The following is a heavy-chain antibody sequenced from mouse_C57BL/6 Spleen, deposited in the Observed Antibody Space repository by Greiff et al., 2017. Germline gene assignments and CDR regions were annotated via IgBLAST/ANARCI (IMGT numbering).Heavy chain of an antibody. CDR2: IHPNSGST. Sequence: QVQLQQPGAELVKPGASVKLSCKASGYTFTSYWMHWVKQRPGQGLEWIGMIHPNSGSTNYNEKFKSKATLTVDKSSSTAYMQLSSLTSEDSAVYYCATCGEGYPDYYAMDYWGQGTSVTVS. D-gene: IGHD2-3*01. CDR3: ATCGEGYPDYYAMDY. V-gene: IGHV1-64*01. J-gene: IGHJ4*01. CDR1: GYTFTSYW.